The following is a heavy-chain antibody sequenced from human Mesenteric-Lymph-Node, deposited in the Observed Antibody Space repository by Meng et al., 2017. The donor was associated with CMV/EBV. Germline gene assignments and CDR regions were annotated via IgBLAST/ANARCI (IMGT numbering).Heavy chain of an antibody. Sequence: GSLRLSCTVSGGSINSYYWSWIRQPPGKGLEWIGYIYYSGSTNYNPSLKSRVTISVDTSKNQFSLKLSSVTAADTAVYYCARVVGAAAGTYYYYYGMDVWGQGTTVTVSS. V-gene: IGHV4-59*01. J-gene: IGHJ6*02. CDR1: GGSINSYY. CDR3: ARVVGAAAGTYYYYYGMDV. CDR2: IYYSGST. D-gene: IGHD6-13*01.